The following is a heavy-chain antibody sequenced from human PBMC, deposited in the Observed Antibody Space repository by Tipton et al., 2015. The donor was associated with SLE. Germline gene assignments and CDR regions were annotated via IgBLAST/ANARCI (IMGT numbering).Heavy chain of an antibody. CDR3: ARDRSSVSD. V-gene: IGHV4-39*02. Sequence: TLSLTCSVSGVSIITSRYYWGWIRQSPGQGLEWVGSLYAGGSTYFHPSLKSRASISADASKNHFSLKLNSVTAADTAVYYCARDRSSVSDWGQGTQVIVSP. D-gene: IGHD5/OR15-5a*01. CDR1: GVSIITSRYY. CDR2: LYAGGST. J-gene: IGHJ4*02.